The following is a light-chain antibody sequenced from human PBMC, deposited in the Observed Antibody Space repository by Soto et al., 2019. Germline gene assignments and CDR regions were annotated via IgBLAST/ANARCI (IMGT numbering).Light chain of an antibody. CDR2: GAS. V-gene: IGKV3-20*01. Sequence: ESVLTQSPGTLSLSPGQRATLSCRASQSVSSNYLAWYQHKPGQAPSLLIYGASTRATGIPDRFSGSGSGTEFTLTISSLPSEDFAVYSCLQYHNLWAFGQGTKVDIK. J-gene: IGKJ1*01. CDR3: LQYHNLWA. CDR1: QSVSSNY.